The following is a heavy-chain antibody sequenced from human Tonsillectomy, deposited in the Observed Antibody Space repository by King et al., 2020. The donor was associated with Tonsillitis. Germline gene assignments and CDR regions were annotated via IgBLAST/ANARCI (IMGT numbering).Heavy chain of an antibody. CDR2: ISSGGGTI. CDR3: SRHHWGAQANFAG. CDR1: GFTFSNYY. J-gene: IGHJ4*02. V-gene: IGHV3-11*01. D-gene: IGHD7-27*01. Sequence: VQLVESGGGVVKPGGSLRLSCAASGFTFSNYYMSWIRQAPGKGLEWISSISSGGGTIFYADSMKGRFTISRDNAKNSMYLQMSSLRVEDTAVYYCSRHHWGAQANFAGWGQGALVTVPS.